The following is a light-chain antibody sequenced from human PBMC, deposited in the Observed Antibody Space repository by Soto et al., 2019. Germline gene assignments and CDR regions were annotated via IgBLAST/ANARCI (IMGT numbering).Light chain of an antibody. Sequence: AIRMTQSPSSLSASTGDRVTIAFRASQGISSYLAWYQQKPGKAPKLLIYAASTLQSGVPSRFSGSGSGTDFTLTISCLQSEDIATYYCQQYDNLPITFGQGTRLEIK. J-gene: IGKJ5*01. CDR1: QGISSY. CDR2: AAS. V-gene: IGKV1-8*01. CDR3: QQYDNLPIT.